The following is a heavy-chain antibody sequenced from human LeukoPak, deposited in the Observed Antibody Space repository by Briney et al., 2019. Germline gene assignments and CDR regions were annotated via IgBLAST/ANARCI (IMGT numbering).Heavy chain of an antibody. CDR2: ISYDGSNK. CDR3: AKDLNSSGAFDY. CDR1: GFTFSSYG. D-gene: IGHD6-19*01. J-gene: IGHJ4*02. Sequence: GGSLRLSCAASGFTFSSYGMHWVRQAPGKGLGWVAVISYDGSNKYYADSVKGRFTISRDNSKNTLYLQMNSLRAENTAVYYCAKDLNSSGAFDYWGQGTLVTVSS. V-gene: IGHV3-30*18.